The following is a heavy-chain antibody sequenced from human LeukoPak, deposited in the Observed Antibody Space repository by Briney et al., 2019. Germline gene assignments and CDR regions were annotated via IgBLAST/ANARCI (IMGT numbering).Heavy chain of an antibody. V-gene: IGHV4-39*07. CDR3: ARAGLNGYYYYFDY. Sequence: PSETLSLTCTVSGGSISSGNYYWAWIRQPPGKGLEWIGIIYYSGSTYYKPSLKSRVTMSVDTSKNQFSLKLSSVTAADTAVYYCARAGLNGYYYYFDYWGQGTLVTVSS. CDR2: IYYSGST. J-gene: IGHJ4*02. D-gene: IGHD3-22*01. CDR1: GGSISSGNYY.